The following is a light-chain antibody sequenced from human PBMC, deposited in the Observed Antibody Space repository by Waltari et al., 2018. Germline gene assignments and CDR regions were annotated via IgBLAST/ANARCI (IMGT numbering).Light chain of an antibody. CDR1: QSVSSSY. Sequence: EIVLTQSPGTLSLSPGERATLSCRASQSVSSSYLAWYQQKPGQAPRLLMYLASSRATDIPDRFSGSRSGTDFTLTINRLEPEDFAVYYCQYYGSYTFGQGTKLAI. CDR2: LAS. V-gene: IGKV3-20*01. J-gene: IGKJ2*01. CDR3: QYYGSYT.